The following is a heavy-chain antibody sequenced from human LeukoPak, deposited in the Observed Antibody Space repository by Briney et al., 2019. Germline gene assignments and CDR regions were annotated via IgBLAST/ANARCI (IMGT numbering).Heavy chain of an antibody. CDR1: GGSISSGGYF. Sequence: SQTLSLTCTVSGGSISSGGYFWNWIRQHPGKGLEWIGYIYNSGGPYFKSTFYNPSLKSRVTISADTAKNQFSLKLSSVTVADTAVYYCARVVQSSSTYRWNNWFDPWGQGTLVTVSS. CDR3: ARVVQSSSTYRWNNWFDP. CDR2: IYNSGGPYFKST. V-gene: IGHV4-31*03. D-gene: IGHD2-2*01. J-gene: IGHJ5*01.